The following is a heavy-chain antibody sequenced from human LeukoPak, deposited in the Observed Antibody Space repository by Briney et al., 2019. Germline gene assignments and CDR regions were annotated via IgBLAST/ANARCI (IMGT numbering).Heavy chain of an antibody. V-gene: IGHV3-48*01. D-gene: IGHD3-3*01. CDR2: ISSSSSTI. CDR1: GLTFKRYS. CDR3: ARNYDFCSGYYSPIFYFDY. J-gene: IGHJ4*02. Sequence: PGGSLRLLCGPSGLTFKRYSMHGVPQATGEGRVGVSYISSSSSTIYYADSVKGRFTISRDNAKNSLYLQMNSLRAEDTAVYYCARNYDFCSGYYSPIFYFDYWGQGTLVTVSS.